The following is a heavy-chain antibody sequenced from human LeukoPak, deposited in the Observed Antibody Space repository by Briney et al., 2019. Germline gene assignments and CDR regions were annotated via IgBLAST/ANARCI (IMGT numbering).Heavy chain of an antibody. J-gene: IGHJ6*02. CDR2: IIPIFGTA. Sequence: SVKVYCKASGGTFSSYAISWVRQAPGQGLEWMGGIIPIFGTANYAQKFQGRVTITADESTSTAYMELSSLRSEDTAVYYCARSRIAVAGTYYYYYGMDVWGQGTTVTVSS. CDR1: GGTFSSYA. D-gene: IGHD6-19*01. CDR3: ARSRIAVAGTYYYYYGMDV. V-gene: IGHV1-69*13.